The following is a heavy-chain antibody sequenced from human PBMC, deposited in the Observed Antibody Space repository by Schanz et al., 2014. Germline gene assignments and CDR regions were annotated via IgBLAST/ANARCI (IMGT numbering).Heavy chain of an antibody. CDR2: MQPDSGKT. D-gene: IGHD3-16*01. V-gene: IGHV1-8*01. J-gene: IGHJ4*02. Sequence: QVQLVQSGAELRKPGTSVKVSCKTSGYTFSNDDINWVRQAIGQGPEWMGWMQPDSGKTHYAEKFQGRVAMSRDVSISTAYMELSSLASEDTAVYYCARGSPENMMRGELDYWGQGTLVTVSS. CDR3: ARGSPENMMRGELDY. CDR1: GYTFSNDD.